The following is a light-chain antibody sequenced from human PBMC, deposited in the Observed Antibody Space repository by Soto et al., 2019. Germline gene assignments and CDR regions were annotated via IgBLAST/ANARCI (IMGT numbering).Light chain of an antibody. V-gene: IGKV3-15*01. CDR1: QSVSSN. CDR2: AAS. J-gene: IGKJ4*01. Sequence: EIVMTQSPATLSVSPGERATLSCRASQSVSSNLAWYQQKPGQAPRLLIYAASTRATGIPARFSGSGSGTEFTRTISSLQSEDVAVYYCQQYKNWVTFGGGTKVEIK. CDR3: QQYKNWVT.